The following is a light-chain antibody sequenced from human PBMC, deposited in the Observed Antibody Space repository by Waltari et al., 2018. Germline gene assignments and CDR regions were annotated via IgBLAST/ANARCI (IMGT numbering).Light chain of an antibody. CDR1: QSIWTC. V-gene: IGKV3-11*01. CDR3: QQRSIWPYT. CDR2: DAS. J-gene: IGKJ2*01. Sequence: RAIQSIWTCFGWYQQNPGQAPRLLLFDASRRATGIPARFRGTGSGTDFTLTVSDLEPEDFGIYYCQQRSIWPYTFGQGTRLEIK.